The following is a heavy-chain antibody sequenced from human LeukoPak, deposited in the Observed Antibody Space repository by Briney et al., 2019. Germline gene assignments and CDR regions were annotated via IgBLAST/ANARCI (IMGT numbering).Heavy chain of an antibody. CDR1: GFTFSSYA. J-gene: IGHJ4*02. CDR2: ISYDGSNK. Sequence: QPGRSLRLSCAASGFTFSSYAMHWVRQAPGKGLEWVAVISYDGSNKYYADSVKGRFTISRDNSKNTLYLQMNSLRAEDTAVYYCASGAVAGLWGQGTLVTVSS. V-gene: IGHV3-30-3*01. CDR3: ASGAVAGL. D-gene: IGHD6-19*01.